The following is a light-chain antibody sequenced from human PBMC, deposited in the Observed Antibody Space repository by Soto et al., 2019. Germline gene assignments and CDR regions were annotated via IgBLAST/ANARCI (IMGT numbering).Light chain of an antibody. Sequence: QPVLTQSSSASASLGSSVKLTCTLSSGHTTYIIAWHQQQPGKAPRYLMKLEGSGSYNKGSGVPDRFSGSSSGADRYLTISNLQFEDEADYYCETWDSNTPYVFGTGTKLTVL. V-gene: IGLV4-60*02. J-gene: IGLJ1*01. CDR2: LEGSGSY. CDR3: ETWDSNTPYV. CDR1: SGHTTYI.